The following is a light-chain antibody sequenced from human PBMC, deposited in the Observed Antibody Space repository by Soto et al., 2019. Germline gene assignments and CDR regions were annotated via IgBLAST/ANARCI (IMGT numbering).Light chain of an antibody. CDR1: QSISNR. V-gene: IGKV1-5*01. CDR2: DAS. Sequence: DIQMTQSPATLSASVGDRVTITCRASQSISNRLAWYQQRPGKAPKYLIYDASTLDSGAPSRFSGSGSGTDFTFTISSLQAEDIATYFCQQYDSVFTFGQGTRLEIK. CDR3: QQYDSVFT. J-gene: IGKJ5*01.